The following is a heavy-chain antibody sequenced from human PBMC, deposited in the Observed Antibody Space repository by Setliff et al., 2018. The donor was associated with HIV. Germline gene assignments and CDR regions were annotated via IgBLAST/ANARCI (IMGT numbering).Heavy chain of an antibody. CDR2: VNSDGSSK. D-gene: IGHD5-12*01. V-gene: IGHV3-74*01. CDR1: GFTFDRYW. Sequence: GGSLRLSCAASGFTFDRYWMHWVRQAPGKGLVWVSRVNSDGSSKTYADSVKDRFTISRDNAKNTLYLQMNSLRAEDTGVYYCHSGYDSEEQSYFDYWGQGTLVTVSS. J-gene: IGHJ4*02. CDR3: HSGYDSEEQSYFDY.